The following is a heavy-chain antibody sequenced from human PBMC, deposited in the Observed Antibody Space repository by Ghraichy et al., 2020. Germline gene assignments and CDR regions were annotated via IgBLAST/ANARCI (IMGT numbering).Heavy chain of an antibody. CDR2: IWYDGSNK. CDR3: ARDRGNYYYGMDV. Sequence: GGSLRLSCAASGFTFSSYGMHWVRQAPGKGLEWVAVIWYDGSNKYYADSVKGRFTISRDNSKNTLYLQMNSLRAEDTAVYYCARDRGNYYYGMDVWGQGTTVTVSS. J-gene: IGHJ6*02. CDR1: GFTFSSYG. V-gene: IGHV3-33*01.